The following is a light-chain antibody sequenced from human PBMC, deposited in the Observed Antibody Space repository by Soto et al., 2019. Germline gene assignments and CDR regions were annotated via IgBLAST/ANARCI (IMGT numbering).Light chain of an antibody. Sequence: QSALTQPASVSGSPGQSITISCTGTSSDVGGYNYVSWYQQHPGKAPKLMIYEVSNRPSGVSNRFSGSKSGNTASLTISGLQAEGEADYYCSSYTSSSFVVFGGGTKVTVL. CDR3: SSYTSSSFVV. CDR1: SSDVGGYNY. J-gene: IGLJ2*01. V-gene: IGLV2-14*01. CDR2: EVS.